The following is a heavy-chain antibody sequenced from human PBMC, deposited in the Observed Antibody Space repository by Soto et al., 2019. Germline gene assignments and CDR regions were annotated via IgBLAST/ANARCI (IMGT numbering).Heavy chain of an antibody. J-gene: IGHJ4*02. Sequence: PSDTVSLTCAVYGGPFGGYYWIWIRQPPGKGLEWIGEINHSGSTNYNPSLKSRVTISVDTSKNQFSLKLSSVTAADTAVYYCARFPSDYWGPGTLVTVSS. V-gene: IGHV4-34*01. CDR2: INHSGST. CDR3: ARFPSDY. CDR1: GGPFGGYY.